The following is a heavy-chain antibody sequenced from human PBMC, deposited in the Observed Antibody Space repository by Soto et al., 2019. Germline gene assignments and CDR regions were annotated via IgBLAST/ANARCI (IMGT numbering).Heavy chain of an antibody. CDR3: TMTFEESDYFSPDFDY. CDR1: GFTFSGWA. J-gene: IGHJ4*02. CDR2: IRRRAKNYAT. V-gene: IGHV3-73*02. D-gene: IGHD3-22*01. Sequence: EVQLVEAGGDLVQPGGSLKLSCAASGFTFSGWAMHWVRQASGKGLEWVGHIRRRAKNYATVYATSVKGRFIICRDDSKTTAYLQMNSLKNDDTAVYYCTMTFEESDYFSPDFDYSGQGTLVTVSS.